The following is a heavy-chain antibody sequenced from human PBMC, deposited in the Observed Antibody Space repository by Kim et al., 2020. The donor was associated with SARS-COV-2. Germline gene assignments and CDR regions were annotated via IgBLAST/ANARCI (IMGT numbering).Heavy chain of an antibody. V-gene: IGHV3-7*03. CDR3: ARDMVRGVIDY. J-gene: IGHJ4*02. CDR2: K. Sequence: KYYADSVTGRLTIYRDNAKNSLYLQMNSLRAEDTAVYYCARDMVRGVIDYWGQGTLVTVSS. D-gene: IGHD3-10*01.